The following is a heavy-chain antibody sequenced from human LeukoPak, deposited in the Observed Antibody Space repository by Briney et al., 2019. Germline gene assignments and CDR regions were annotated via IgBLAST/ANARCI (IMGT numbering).Heavy chain of an antibody. Sequence: SETLSLTCAVYGGSFSGYYWSWIRQPPGKGLEWIGEINHSGSTNYNPSLKSRVTISVDTSKNQFSLKLSSVTAADTAVYYCARTNYGDRIDYWGQGTLVTVSS. CDR1: GGSFSGYY. CDR2: INHSGST. D-gene: IGHD4-17*01. J-gene: IGHJ4*02. CDR3: ARTNYGDRIDY. V-gene: IGHV4-34*01.